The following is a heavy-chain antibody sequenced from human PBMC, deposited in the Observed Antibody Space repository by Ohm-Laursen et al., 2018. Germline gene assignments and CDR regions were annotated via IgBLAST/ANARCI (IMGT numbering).Heavy chain of an antibody. D-gene: IGHD3-9*01. CDR2: FSYDGSDK. CDR3: VKESSTGYYRTADY. V-gene: IGHV3-30*18. CDR1: GFTFSDCG. J-gene: IGHJ4*02. Sequence: SLRLSCAASGFTFSDCGMHWVRQTPGKGLGWVAVFSYDGSDKHYADSVKGRFTISRDNSKNTLDLQMNSLRPEDTAVYYCVKESSTGYYRTADYWGQGTLVTVSP.